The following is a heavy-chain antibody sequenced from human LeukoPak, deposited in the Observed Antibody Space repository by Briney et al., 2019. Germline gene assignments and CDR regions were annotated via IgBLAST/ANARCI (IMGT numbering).Heavy chain of an antibody. D-gene: IGHD6-19*01. CDR1: GFTFSSYG. CDR3: AKDLGWSYFDY. V-gene: IGHV3-30*18. J-gene: IGHJ4*02. CDR2: ISYDGSNK. Sequence: HPGGSLRLSCAASGFTFSSYGMHWVRQAPDKGLEWVAVISYDGSNKYYADSVKGRFTISRDNSKNTLYLQMNSLRAEDTAVYYCAKDLGWSYFDYWGQGTLVTVSS.